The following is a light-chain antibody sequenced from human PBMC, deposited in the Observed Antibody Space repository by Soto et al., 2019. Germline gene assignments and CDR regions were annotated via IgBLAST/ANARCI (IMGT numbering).Light chain of an antibody. J-gene: IGLJ2*01. Sequence: QSALTQPASVSGSPGQSITISCTGTSSDIGGYNYVSWYQQHPAKAPKLMIYDVSNRPSGVSNRFSGSKSGNTASLTISGLQAEDEADYYCSSQAVSSTLVFGGGTKLTVL. CDR3: SSQAVSSTLV. CDR2: DVS. CDR1: SSDIGGYNY. V-gene: IGLV2-14*01.